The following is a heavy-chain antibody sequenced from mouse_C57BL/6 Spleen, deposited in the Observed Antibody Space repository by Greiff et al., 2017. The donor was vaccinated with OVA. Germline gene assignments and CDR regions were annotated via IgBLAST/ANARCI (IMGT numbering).Heavy chain of an antibody. Sequence: QVQLKESGPELVRPGASVTLSCKASGYAFTSSWMHWVKQRPGKGLEWIGAIYPGNGGTNYNGKFKGKATLTADKSSSTAYMQLSSLTSEDSAVYVCARGDDGYYGFAYWGQGTLVTVSA. V-gene: IGHV1-82*01. CDR1: GYAFTSSW. D-gene: IGHD2-3*01. CDR2: IYPGNGGT. J-gene: IGHJ3*01. CDR3: ARGDDGYYGFAY.